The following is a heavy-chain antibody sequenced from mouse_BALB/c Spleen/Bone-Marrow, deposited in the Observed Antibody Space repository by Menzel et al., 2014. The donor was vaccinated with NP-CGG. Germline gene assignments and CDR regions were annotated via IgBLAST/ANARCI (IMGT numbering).Heavy chain of an antibody. CDR1: GFTFNTFA. D-gene: IGHD1-1*01. CDR2: IRSKSNNFAT. J-gene: IGHJ4*01. V-gene: IGHV10-1*02. CDR3: VRGIYYYGSNYKNSALDY. Sequence: EVHLVESGGGLVQPKGLLKLSCAASGFTFNTFAMNWVRQAPGKGLEWVARIRSKSNNFATYYADSVKDRFTISRDDSQSMLYLQMNNLKTEDTAMYYCVRGIYYYGSNYKNSALDYWGQGTSVTVSS.